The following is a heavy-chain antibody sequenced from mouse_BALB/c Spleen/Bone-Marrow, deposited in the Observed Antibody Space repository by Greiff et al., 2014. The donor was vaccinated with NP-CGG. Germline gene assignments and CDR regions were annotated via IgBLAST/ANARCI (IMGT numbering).Heavy chain of an antibody. J-gene: IGHJ4*01. D-gene: IGHD1-1*01. CDR3: ARGDYGSSYDYAMDY. Sequence: QVQLQQSGAELARPGVSVKLSCKASGYTFTSYWMQWVKQRPGQGLEWIGAIYPGDGDTRYTQKFKGKATLTADKSSSTAYMQLSSLASEDSAVYYCARGDYGSSYDYAMDYWGQGTSVPVSS. V-gene: IGHV1-87*01. CDR1: GYTFTSYW. CDR2: IYPGDGDT.